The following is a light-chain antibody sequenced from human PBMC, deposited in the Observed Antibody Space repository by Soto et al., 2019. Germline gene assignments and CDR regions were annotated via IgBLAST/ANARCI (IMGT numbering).Light chain of an antibody. J-gene: IGKJ5*01. Sequence: EIVMTQSPATRSVSPGERVSLSFRASQSVNSKLAWYQQKPGQAPRLLIYGASTRATGIPARFSGSGSGTEFTLTISSLQSEDFAVYFCQQYNNWPPITFGQGTRLEIK. V-gene: IGKV3-15*01. CDR2: GAS. CDR3: QQYNNWPPIT. CDR1: QSVNSK.